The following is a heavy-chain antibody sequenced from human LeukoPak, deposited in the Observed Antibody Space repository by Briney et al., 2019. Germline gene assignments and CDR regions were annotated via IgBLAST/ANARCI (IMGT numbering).Heavy chain of an antibody. J-gene: IGHJ6*02. D-gene: IGHD6-19*01. CDR1: GYTFTGYY. Sequence: GASVKVSCKASGYTFTGYYMHWVRQAPGQGLEWMGWINPNSGGTNYAQKFQGRVTMTRDSSISTAYMELSRLRSDDTAVYYCARDLTSSIAVAGTGEAYYYYGMDVWGQGTTVTVSS. CDR2: INPNSGGT. V-gene: IGHV1-2*02. CDR3: ARDLTSSIAVAGTGEAYYYYGMDV.